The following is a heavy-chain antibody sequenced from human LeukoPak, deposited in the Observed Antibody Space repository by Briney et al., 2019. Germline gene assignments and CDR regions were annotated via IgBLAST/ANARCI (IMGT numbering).Heavy chain of an antibody. V-gene: IGHV4-38-2*02. CDR1: GYSISSGYY. CDR3: ASNLYGSGNYFAY. D-gene: IGHD3-10*01. CDR2: IYHSGTT. J-gene: IGHJ4*02. Sequence: PSETLSLTCTVSGYSISSGYYWGWIRQPPGKGQEWIAIIYHSGTTYYNPSLKSRVTISVDTSKNQFSLKLSSVTAADTAFYYCASNLYGSGNYFAYWGQGTLVTVSS.